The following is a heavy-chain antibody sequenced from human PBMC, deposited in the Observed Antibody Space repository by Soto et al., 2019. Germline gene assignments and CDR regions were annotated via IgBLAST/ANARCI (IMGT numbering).Heavy chain of an antibody. V-gene: IGHV4-59*01. CDR1: GGAITNYY. CDR2: IYHTGST. CDR3: ARSVNRGYSYGYGH. J-gene: IGHJ4*02. Sequence: QVQLQESGPGLVRPSETLSLTCSVSGGAITNYYWNWIRQTPGKGLEWIGYIYHTGSTSKNPSLKIRVTLSLDTSKNQLTLNLTSVTAADTAIYYCARSVNRGYSYGYGHWGQGTLVTVST. D-gene: IGHD5-18*01.